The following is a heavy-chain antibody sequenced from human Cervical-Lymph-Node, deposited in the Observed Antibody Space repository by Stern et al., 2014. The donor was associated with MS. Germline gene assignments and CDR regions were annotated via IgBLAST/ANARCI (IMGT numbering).Heavy chain of an antibody. V-gene: IGHV3-21*01. J-gene: IGHJ4*02. CDR2: ISSGVSHI. CDR3: ARGRGGNYRYYFDY. D-gene: IGHD4-23*01. Sequence: EVQLVESGGGLVKPGGSLILSCAASGFTFSSYSMNWVRQAPGKGLEWVASISSGVSHIYYADSLKGRFTISRDNAKNSLYLQMNSLRAEDTAVYYCARGRGGNYRYYFDYWGQGTLVTVSS. CDR1: GFTFSSYS.